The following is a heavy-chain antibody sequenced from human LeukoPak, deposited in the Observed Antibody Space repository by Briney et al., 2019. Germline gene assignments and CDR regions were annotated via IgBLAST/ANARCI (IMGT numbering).Heavy chain of an antibody. D-gene: IGHD4-23*01. J-gene: IGHJ6*02. Sequence: GGSLRLSCAASGFTVSSNDMSWVRQAPGKGLEWVSVIYDGGSTYYADSVEGRFTISRDNSKNPLYLQMTSLRDEDTDVYYCARDRVTPGEYSYYYGMDVWGQGTTVTVSS. CDR2: IYDGGST. CDR1: GFTVSSND. CDR3: ARDRVTPGEYSYYYGMDV. V-gene: IGHV3-66*02.